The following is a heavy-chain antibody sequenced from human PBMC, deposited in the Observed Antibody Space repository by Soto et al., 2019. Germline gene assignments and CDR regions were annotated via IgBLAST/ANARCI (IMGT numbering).Heavy chain of an antibody. V-gene: IGHV1-69*04. D-gene: IGHD3-22*01. CDR2: ITPILDVS. CDR3: ARGHYYDS. Sequence: SVKVSCKASGDTFNSYVINWVRQAPGQGLEWMGRITPILDVSIYAQKFQGRVTITADKSTSTVYMEMNSLTSEDTAVFYCARGHYYDSWGQGTLVTVSS. CDR1: GDTFNSYV. J-gene: IGHJ4*02.